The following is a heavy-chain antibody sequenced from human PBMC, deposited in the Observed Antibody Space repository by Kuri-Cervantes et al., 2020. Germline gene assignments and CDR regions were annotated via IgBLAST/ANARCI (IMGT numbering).Heavy chain of an antibody. CDR3: AKDPVAFCAGDCYLDYFDY. CDR1: GFTFDDYA. Sequence: SLKISCAASGFTFDDYAMHWVRQAPGKGLEGVSSISWNSGSIGYADSVKGRFTISRDNSMNTVDLQMNSLTVEDTAIYYCAKDPVAFCAGDCYLDYFDYWGQGTLVTVSS. J-gene: IGHJ4*02. D-gene: IGHD2-21*02. CDR2: ISWNSGSI. V-gene: IGHV3-9*01.